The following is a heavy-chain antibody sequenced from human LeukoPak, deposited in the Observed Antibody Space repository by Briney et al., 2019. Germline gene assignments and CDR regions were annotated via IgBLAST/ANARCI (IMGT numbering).Heavy chain of an antibody. J-gene: IGHJ4*02. D-gene: IGHD6-13*01. CDR2: ISSSSSYI. Sequence: GGSLRLPCAASGFTFSSYSMNWVRQAPGKGLEWVSSISSSSSYIYYADSVKGRFTISRDNAKNSLYLQMNSLRAEDTAVYYCAREEIAAAAFDYWGQGTLVTVSS. CDR3: AREEIAAAAFDY. V-gene: IGHV3-21*01. CDR1: GFTFSSYS.